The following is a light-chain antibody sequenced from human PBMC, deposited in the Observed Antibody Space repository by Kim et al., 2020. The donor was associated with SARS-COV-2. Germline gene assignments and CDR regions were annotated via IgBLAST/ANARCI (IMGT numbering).Light chain of an antibody. Sequence: LAPRERATLSCRASQSVSSSYLAWYQQKPGQAPRLLISGASSRATGIPDRFSGSGSGTDFTLTISRLEPEDFAVYYCQQYGSSPLTFGGGTKV. CDR2: GAS. V-gene: IGKV3-20*01. J-gene: IGKJ4*01. CDR1: QSVSSSY. CDR3: QQYGSSPLT.